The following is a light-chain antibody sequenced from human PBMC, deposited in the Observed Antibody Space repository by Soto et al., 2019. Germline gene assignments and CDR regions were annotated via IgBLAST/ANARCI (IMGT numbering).Light chain of an antibody. CDR2: GAS. J-gene: IGKJ1*01. CDR1: QSVDIS. V-gene: IGKV3-15*01. CDR3: QQYRSWPRT. Sequence: EILLTHSPSTLSVSPGARVILSCRASQSVDISLAWYQQKPGQAPRLLIYGASTRATDMPGTFSGRGSGTEFTLTITSLRPEDFGVYYCQQYRSWPRTFGQGTKVDIK.